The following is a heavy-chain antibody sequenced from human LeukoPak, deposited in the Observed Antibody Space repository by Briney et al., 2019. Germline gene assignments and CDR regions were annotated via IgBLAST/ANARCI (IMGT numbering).Heavy chain of an antibody. V-gene: IGHV3-23*01. CDR2: IRGSGDST. CDR3: AKDNYHATSGTFDY. Sequence: GGSLRLSCAASGFTFCNYAMSWVRQAPGKGLEWVSGIRGSGDSTYFADSVKGRFTISRDNSKNTVYLQMNRLRAEDTAVYYCAKDNYHATSGTFDYWGQGTLVTVSS. J-gene: IGHJ4*02. CDR1: GFTFCNYA. D-gene: IGHD1-1*01.